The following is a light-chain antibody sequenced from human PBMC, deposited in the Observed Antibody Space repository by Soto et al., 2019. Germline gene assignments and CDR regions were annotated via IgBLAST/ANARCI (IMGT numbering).Light chain of an antibody. CDR3: QNHNRYPRT. CDR2: GAS. CDR1: QSASSSY. J-gene: IGKJ1*01. V-gene: IGKV3-20*01. Sequence: VLTQSAGTLSLSGGERATLSCRASQSASSSYLAWYQQKPGQAPRLLIYGASTRATGIPDRFSGSGSGTDFTLTISSLQPEDFGTYYCQNHNRYPRTFGQGTKVDIK.